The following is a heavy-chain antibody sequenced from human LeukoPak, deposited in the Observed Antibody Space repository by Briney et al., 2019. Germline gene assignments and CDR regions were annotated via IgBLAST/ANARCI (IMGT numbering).Heavy chain of an antibody. CDR3: ARQRSTAYYDSSGLPYDAFDI. CDR1: GYKFTRCW. Sequence: GESLKISCKDSGYKFTRCWIGWVRQMPGKGLEWMGIIYPGDSDTRYSPSLQGQVTISADKSISTAYLQWSSLKASDTAMYYCARQRSTAYYDSSGLPYDAFDIWGQGTMVTVSS. CDR2: IYPGDSDT. J-gene: IGHJ3*02. D-gene: IGHD3-22*01. V-gene: IGHV5-51*01.